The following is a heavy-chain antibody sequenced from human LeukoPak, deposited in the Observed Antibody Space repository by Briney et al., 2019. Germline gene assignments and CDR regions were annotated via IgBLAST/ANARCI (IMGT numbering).Heavy chain of an antibody. CDR1: GGSISSYY. Sequence: SETLSLTCTVSGGSISSYYWSWIRQPPGKGLEWIGYIYYSGSTNYNPSLKSRVTISVDTSKNQFSLKLSSVTAADTAVYYCARNVVATIRPAWFDPWGQGTLVTVSS. CDR3: ARNVVATIRPAWFDP. CDR2: IYYSGST. J-gene: IGHJ5*02. V-gene: IGHV4-59*08. D-gene: IGHD5-12*01.